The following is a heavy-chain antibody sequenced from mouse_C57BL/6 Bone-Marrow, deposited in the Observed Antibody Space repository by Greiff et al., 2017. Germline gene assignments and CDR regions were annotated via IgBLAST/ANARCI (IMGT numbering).Heavy chain of an antibody. CDR2: ISSGSSTI. J-gene: IGHJ4*01. Sequence: EVKLVESGGGLVKPGGSLKLSCAASGFTFSDYGMHWVRQAPEKGLEWVAYISSGSSTIYYADTVKGRFTISRDNAKNTLFLQMTSLRSEDTAMYYCAKGSSSNYYAKDYWGQGTSVTVSS. D-gene: IGHD1-1*01. CDR1: GFTFSDYG. V-gene: IGHV5-17*01. CDR3: AKGSSSNYYAKDY.